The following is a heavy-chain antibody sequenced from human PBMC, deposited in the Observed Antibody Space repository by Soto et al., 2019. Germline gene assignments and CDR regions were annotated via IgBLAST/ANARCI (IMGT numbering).Heavy chain of an antibody. CDR3: ASTWYYDFWSGYYLDV. D-gene: IGHD3-3*01. Sequence: SETLSLTCGVYGGSFSGYYCSWIRQPPGKGLEWIGEINHSGSTNYNPSLKSRVTISVDTSKNQFSLKLSSVTAADTAVYYCASTWYYDFWSGYYLDVWGQGTTVTVSS. CDR1: GGSFSGYY. J-gene: IGHJ6*02. CDR2: INHSGST. V-gene: IGHV4-34*01.